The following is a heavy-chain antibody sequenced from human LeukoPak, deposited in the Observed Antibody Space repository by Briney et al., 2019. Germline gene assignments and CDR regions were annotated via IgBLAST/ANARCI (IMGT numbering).Heavy chain of an antibody. D-gene: IGHD3-16*01. Sequence: GESLKISCKASGYSFTGFWIAWVRQMPGKGLEWMGVIYAGDSSTRYSPSFQGQVTISVDKSISTAYLQWSSLKASDSAIYYCARHSCYDSWGQGTLVTVSS. J-gene: IGHJ4*02. CDR1: GYSFTGFW. V-gene: IGHV5-51*01. CDR2: IYAGDSST. CDR3: ARHSCYDS.